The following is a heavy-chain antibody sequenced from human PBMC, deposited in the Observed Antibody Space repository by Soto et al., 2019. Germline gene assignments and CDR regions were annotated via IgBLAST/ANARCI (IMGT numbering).Heavy chain of an antibody. D-gene: IGHD2-21*02. Sequence: SETLSLTCGVSGGTVASSHWWSWVRQSPGRGLEWMGNVYHTGDTNFNPSLQSRVTFSVDKSNNQFSLRLTSVTAADTAVYFCAREIVTAGGNNYFDPWGPGTLVTVSS. CDR3: AREIVTAGGNNYFDP. CDR2: VYHTGDT. CDR1: GGTVASSHW. J-gene: IGHJ5*02. V-gene: IGHV4-4*02.